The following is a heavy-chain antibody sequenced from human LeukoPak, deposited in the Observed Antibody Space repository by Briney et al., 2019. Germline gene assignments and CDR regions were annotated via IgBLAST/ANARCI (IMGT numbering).Heavy chain of an antibody. Sequence: SETLSLTCTVSGASISSSFWTWIRQPPGKGLEWLAYIYYTGNTNLNPSPKSRLTISVDTSKNQFSLRLSAVTAADTAVYYCARGGYSSGWSQRLVYAFDIWGQGTMVTVSS. D-gene: IGHD6-19*01. CDR1: GASISSSF. CDR3: ARGGYSSGWSQRLVYAFDI. J-gene: IGHJ3*02. CDR2: IYYTGNT. V-gene: IGHV4-59*01.